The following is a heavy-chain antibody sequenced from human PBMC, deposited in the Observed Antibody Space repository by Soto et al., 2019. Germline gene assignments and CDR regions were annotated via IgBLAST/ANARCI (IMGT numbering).Heavy chain of an antibody. Sequence: GASVKVSCKASGYTFTGYYMHWVRQAPGQGLEWMGWINPNSGGTNYAQKFQGRVTMTRDTSISTAYMELSRLRSDDTAVYYCATSGGITIFGVVELHYGMAVRGQGTTVTVSS. D-gene: IGHD3-3*01. J-gene: IGHJ6*02. CDR1: GYTFTGYY. CDR2: INPNSGGT. V-gene: IGHV1-2*02. CDR3: ATSGGITIFGVVELHYGMAV.